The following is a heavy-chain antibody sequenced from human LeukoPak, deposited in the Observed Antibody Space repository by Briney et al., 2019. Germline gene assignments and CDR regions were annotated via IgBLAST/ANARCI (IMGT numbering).Heavy chain of an antibody. J-gene: IGHJ4*02. Sequence: GGSLRLSCAASGFTFSSYWMSWVRQAPGKGLEWVANIKQDGSEKYYVDSVKGRFTISRDYTKNSLYLQMDSLKAEDTAVYYCARDPFRDGYSPHYFDSWGQGTLVTVSS. CDR3: ARDPFRDGYSPHYFDS. D-gene: IGHD5-24*01. CDR2: IKQDGSEK. CDR1: GFTFSSYW. V-gene: IGHV3-7*01.